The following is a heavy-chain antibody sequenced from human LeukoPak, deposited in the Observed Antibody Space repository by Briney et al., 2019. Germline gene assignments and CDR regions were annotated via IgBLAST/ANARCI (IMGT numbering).Heavy chain of an antibody. CDR3: ARTYCSGGSCYSEGSFDY. CDR2: ISAYNGNT. CDR1: GYTFTSYG. J-gene: IGHJ4*02. D-gene: IGHD2-15*01. Sequence: ASVKVSCKASGYTFTSYGISWVRQAPGQGLEWMGWISAYNGNTNYAQKLQGRVTMTTDTSTSTAYMELRSLRSDDTAVYYCARTYCSGGSCYSEGSFDYWGQGTLVTVSS. V-gene: IGHV1-18*01.